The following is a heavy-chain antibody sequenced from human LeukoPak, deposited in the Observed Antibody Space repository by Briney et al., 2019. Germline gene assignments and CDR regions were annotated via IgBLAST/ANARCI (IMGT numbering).Heavy chain of an antibody. V-gene: IGHV3-7*01. Sequence: PGRFLRLSWLALGFTFSSHWMNWVRPPPGKGLEWVANIMQDGSEKYYVASVKGRFIISRDNAKNSLHLQMNSLRAEDTAVYYCARESTKYGAYVSGFDFWGQGTMVTVSS. D-gene: IGHD4-17*01. CDR2: IMQDGSEK. CDR1: GFTFSSHW. CDR3: ARESTKYGAYVSGFDF. J-gene: IGHJ3*01.